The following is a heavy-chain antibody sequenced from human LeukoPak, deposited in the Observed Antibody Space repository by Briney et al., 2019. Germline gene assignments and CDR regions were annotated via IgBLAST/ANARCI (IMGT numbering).Heavy chain of an antibody. D-gene: IGHD3-3*01. V-gene: IGHV4-59*08. Sequence: SETLSLTCTVSGGSISSYYWSWIRQPPGKGLEWIGYIYYSGSTNYNSSLKSRVTISVDTSKNQFPLKLSSVTAADTAVYYCARYGYDFWSGYPYYYGMDVWGQGTTVTVSS. CDR1: GGSISSYY. J-gene: IGHJ6*02. CDR3: ARYGYDFWSGYPYYYGMDV. CDR2: IYYSGST.